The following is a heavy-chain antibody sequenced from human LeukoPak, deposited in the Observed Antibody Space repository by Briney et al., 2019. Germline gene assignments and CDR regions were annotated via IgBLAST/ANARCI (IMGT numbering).Heavy chain of an antibody. CDR3: AKDPNPLYDLWSGYK. J-gene: IGHJ4*02. CDR1: GFTLPGHT. V-gene: IGHV3-23*01. CDR2: IGGRDDRT. Sequence: PGGSPRLSCAASGFTLPGHTMTWLRQAPGKGLEWVSIIGGRDDRTYYADFVKGRFTISRDNSKNILYLQMNSLRAEDTAVYYCAKDPNPLYDLWSGYKWGQGTLVTVSS. D-gene: IGHD3-3*01.